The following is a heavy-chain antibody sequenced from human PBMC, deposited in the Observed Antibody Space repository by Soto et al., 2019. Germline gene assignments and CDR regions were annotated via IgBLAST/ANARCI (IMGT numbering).Heavy chain of an antibody. CDR3: ARHGSEPPSPYYDFWSGYPHFDS. CDR2: IYYSGST. V-gene: IGHV4-39*01. CDR1: GGSISSSSYY. J-gene: IGHJ4*02. D-gene: IGHD3-3*01. Sequence: SETLSLTCTVSGGSISSSSYYWGWIRQPPGKGLEWIGSIYYSGSTYYNPSLKSRVTISVDTSKNQFSLKLSSVTAADTAVYYCARHGSEPPSPYYDFWSGYPHFDSWGQGTLVTVSS.